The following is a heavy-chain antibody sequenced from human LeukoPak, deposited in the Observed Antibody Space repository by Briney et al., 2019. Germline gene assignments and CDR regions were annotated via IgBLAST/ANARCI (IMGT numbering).Heavy chain of an antibody. CDR2: ISSSSSYI. CDR1: GFTFSSYS. J-gene: IGHJ4*02. Sequence: GGSLRLSCAASGFTFSSYSMNWVRQAPGKGLEWVSSISSSSSYIYYADSVKGRFTISRDNAKNSLYLQMNSLRAEDTAVYYCARDLWAAAGTFDYWGQGTLVTVSS. D-gene: IGHD6-13*01. V-gene: IGHV3-21*01. CDR3: ARDLWAAAGTFDY.